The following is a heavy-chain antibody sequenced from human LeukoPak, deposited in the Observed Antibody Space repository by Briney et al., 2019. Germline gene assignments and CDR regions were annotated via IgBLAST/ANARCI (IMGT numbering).Heavy chain of an antibody. D-gene: IGHD1-7*01. CDR2: ISGSGGST. Sequence: PGGSLRLSCAASGFTFSSYAMSWVRQAPGKGLEWVSAISGSGGSTYYADSVKGRFTISRDNSKNTLYLQMNSLRAEDTAVYYCAKDKGLELEEDYFDYWGQGTLVTVSS. CDR1: GFTFSSYA. CDR3: AKDKGLELEEDYFDY. J-gene: IGHJ4*02. V-gene: IGHV3-23*01.